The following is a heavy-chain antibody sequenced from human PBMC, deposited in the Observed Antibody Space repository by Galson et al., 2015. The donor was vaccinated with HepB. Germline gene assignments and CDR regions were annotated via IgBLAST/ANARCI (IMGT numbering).Heavy chain of an antibody. CDR1: GFTVSSNY. J-gene: IGHJ4*02. V-gene: IGHV3-66*01. D-gene: IGHD4-17*01. CDR3: ARDLDYGDYALGY. CDR2: IYSGGST. Sequence: SLRLSCAASGFTVSSNYMSWVRQAPGKGLEWVSVIYSGGSTYYADSVKGRFTISRDNSKNTLYLQMNSLRAEDTAVYYCARDLDYGDYALGYWGQGTLVTVSS.